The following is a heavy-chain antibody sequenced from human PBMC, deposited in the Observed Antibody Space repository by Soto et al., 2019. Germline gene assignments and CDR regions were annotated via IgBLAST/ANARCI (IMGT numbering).Heavy chain of an antibody. V-gene: IGHV1-69*13. D-gene: IGHD3-22*01. J-gene: IGHJ4*02. CDR3: ASRYDSSGYSLVGTFEY. CDR1: GGTFSSYA. CDR2: IIPIFGTA. Sequence: ASVKVSCKASGGTFSSYAISWVRQAPGQGLEWMGGIIPIFGTANYAQKFQGRVTITADESTSTAYMELSSLRSEDTAVYYCASRYDSSGYSLVGTFEYWGQGTLVTVSS.